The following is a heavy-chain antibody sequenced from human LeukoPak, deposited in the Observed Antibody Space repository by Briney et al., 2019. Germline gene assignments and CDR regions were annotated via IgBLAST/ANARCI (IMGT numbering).Heavy chain of an antibody. CDR1: GFTLSSFQ. Sequence: PGGSLRLSCAASGFTLSSFQMTWVRQAPGKGLEWISYISYSGTTEYYADSVKGRFTISRDNAKNSLYLQMNSLTGEDTALYYCARDGTTNRYNWFDSWGQGTLVTVSS. D-gene: IGHD2-8*01. V-gene: IGHV3-48*03. J-gene: IGHJ5*01. CDR2: ISYSGTTE. CDR3: ARDGTTNRYNWFDS.